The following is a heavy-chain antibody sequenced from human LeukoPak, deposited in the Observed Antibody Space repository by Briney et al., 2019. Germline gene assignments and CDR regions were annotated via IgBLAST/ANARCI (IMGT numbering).Heavy chain of an antibody. CDR1: GYTFTSYG. V-gene: IGHV1-18*01. J-gene: IGHJ4*02. Sequence: ASVKVSCKASGYTFTSYGISWVRQAPGHGLEWMAWISAYNGNTNYAQKLQGRVTMTTDTSTSTAYMELRSLRSDDTAVYYCARDPLGGWADYWGQGTLVTVSS. D-gene: IGHD6-19*01. CDR3: ARDPLGGWADY. CDR2: ISAYNGNT.